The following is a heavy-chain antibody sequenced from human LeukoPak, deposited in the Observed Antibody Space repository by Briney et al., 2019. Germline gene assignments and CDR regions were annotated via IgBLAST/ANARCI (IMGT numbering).Heavy chain of an antibody. J-gene: IGHJ4*02. CDR1: GYSFTSYW. V-gene: IGHV5-51*01. CDR3: ARLGGIQLWRSNIDY. CDR2: IYPGDSDT. D-gene: IGHD5-18*01. Sequence: GESLKISCQGSGYSFTSYWIGWVRQMPGKGLEWMGIIYPGDSDTRYSPSFQGQVTISADKSISTAYLQWSSLKASDTAMYYCARLGGIQLWRSNIDYWGQGTLVTVSS.